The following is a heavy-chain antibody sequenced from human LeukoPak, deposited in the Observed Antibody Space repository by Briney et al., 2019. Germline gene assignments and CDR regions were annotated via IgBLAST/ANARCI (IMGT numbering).Heavy chain of an antibody. D-gene: IGHD3-10*01. Sequence: GGSLRLSCAASGFTFSSYEMNWVRQAPGKGLEWVSYISSSGSTIYYADSVKGRFTISRDYAKNSLYLQMNSLRVEDTAVYYCAKVAKYYYGPETYYFFEQWGQGTPVTASS. CDR3: AKVAKYYYGPETYYFFEQ. V-gene: IGHV3-48*03. J-gene: IGHJ4*02. CDR2: ISSSGSTI. CDR1: GFTFSSYE.